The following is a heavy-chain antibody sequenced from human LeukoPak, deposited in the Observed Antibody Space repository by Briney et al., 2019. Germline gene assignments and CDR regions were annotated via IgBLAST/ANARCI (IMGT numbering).Heavy chain of an antibody. V-gene: IGHV3-7*01. Sequence: GGSLRLSCAASGFTFSSYWMSWVRQTPGKGLEWVANIKQDGSEKYYVDSVKGRFTISRDNAKNSLYLQMNSLRAEDTAVYYCAKDDCSSISCYHNWFDPWGQGTLVTVSS. CDR3: AKDDCSSISCYHNWFDP. J-gene: IGHJ5*02. CDR1: GFTFSSYW. CDR2: IKQDGSEK. D-gene: IGHD2-2*01.